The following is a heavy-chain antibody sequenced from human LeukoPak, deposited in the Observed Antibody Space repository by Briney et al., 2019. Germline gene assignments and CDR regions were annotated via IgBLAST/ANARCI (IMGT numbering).Heavy chain of an antibody. V-gene: IGHV3-23*01. CDR2: ISGSGGST. J-gene: IGHJ4*02. CDR1: GFTFSSYA. CDR3: AKDRSSSGWYLGAFDY. D-gene: IGHD6-19*01. Sequence: GGSLRLSCAASGFTFSSYAMSWVRQAPGKGLEWVSAISGSGGSTYYADSVKGRFTISRDNSKNTLYLQMNSLRAEDTAVYYCAKDRSSSGWYLGAFDYWGQGTLVTVSS.